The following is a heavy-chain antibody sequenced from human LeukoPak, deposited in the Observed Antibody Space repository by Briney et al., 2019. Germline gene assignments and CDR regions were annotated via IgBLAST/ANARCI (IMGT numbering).Heavy chain of an antibody. CDR2: ISSSSSTI. J-gene: IGHJ6*02. V-gene: IGHV3-48*01. CDR1: GFTFSSYW. CDR3: ARGPTYYDFWSGYYYDYYYGMDV. Sequence: GGSLRLSCAASGFTFSSYWMSWVRQAPGKGLEWVSYISSSSSTIYYADSVKGRFTISRDNAKNSLYLQMNSLRAEDTAVYYCARGPTYYDFWSGYYYDYYYGMDVWGRGTTVTVSS. D-gene: IGHD3-3*01.